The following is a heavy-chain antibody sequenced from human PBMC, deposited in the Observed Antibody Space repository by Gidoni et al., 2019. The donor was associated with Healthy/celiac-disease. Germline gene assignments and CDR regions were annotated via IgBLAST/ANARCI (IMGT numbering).Heavy chain of an antibody. CDR2: IIPILGIA. V-gene: IGHV1-69*04. D-gene: IGHD5-18*01. Sequence: QVQLVQSGAEVKKPGSSVKVSCKASGGPFSSYAISWVRQAPGQGLEWMGRIIPILGIANYAQKFQGRVTITADKSTSTAYMELSSLKSEDTAVYYCARNLQIYSYGYVAYDYWGQGTLVTVSS. CDR3: ARNLQIYSYGYVAYDY. J-gene: IGHJ4*02. CDR1: GGPFSSYA.